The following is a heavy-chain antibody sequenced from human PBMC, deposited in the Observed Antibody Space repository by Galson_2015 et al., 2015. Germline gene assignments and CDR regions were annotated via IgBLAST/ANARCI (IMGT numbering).Heavy chain of an antibody. CDR1: GFTFSSYA. D-gene: IGHD4-23*01. CDR2: IGDSGANT. V-gene: IGHV3-23*01. Sequence: SLRLSCAVSGFTFSSYAMGWVRQAPGTGLEGVSSIGDSGANTKYADSVKGRFTISRDNSKNTLYLQMNSLRGDDTAVYYCAKCGPYCNDGNCHEVFDSWGQGTLVTVSS. CDR3: AKCGPYCNDGNCHEVFDS. J-gene: IGHJ4*02.